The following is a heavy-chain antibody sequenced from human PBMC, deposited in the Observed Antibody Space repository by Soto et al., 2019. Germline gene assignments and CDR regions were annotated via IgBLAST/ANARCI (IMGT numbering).Heavy chain of an antibody. CDR2: ISSSGTTI. CDR1: GLSFSYYS. D-gene: IGHD6-6*01. CDR3: ANSWDY. V-gene: IGHV3-48*01. J-gene: IGHJ4*02. Sequence: GGSLRLSCAASGLSFSYYSMNWVRQAPGKGLEWVSYISSSGTTIYYADSVKGRFTISRDDAKNSLYLQMNSLRAEDTAVYYCANSWDYWGQGTLVTVSS.